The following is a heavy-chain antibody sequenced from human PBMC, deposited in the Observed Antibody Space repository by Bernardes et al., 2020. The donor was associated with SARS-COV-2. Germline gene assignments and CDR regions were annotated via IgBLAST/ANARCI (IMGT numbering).Heavy chain of an antibody. CDR2: IYYTGKT. D-gene: IGHD2-2*01. CDR1: GGSMSNYY. CDR3: ARDRSFCRYTSCGMDV. J-gene: IGHJ6*02. V-gene: IGHV4-59*01. Sequence: SETLSLTCTVSGGSMSNYYWSWFRLAPGKGLEWIGYIYYTGKTNYNPALNNRVTISVDTSKNQFSLNLKYVTAADTATYFCARDRSFCRYTSCGMDVWGQGAKVTVSS.